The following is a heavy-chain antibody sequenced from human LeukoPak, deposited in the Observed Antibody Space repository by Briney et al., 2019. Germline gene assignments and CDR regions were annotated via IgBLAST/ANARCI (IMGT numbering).Heavy chain of an antibody. Sequence: ASVKVSCKASGGTFSSYAISWVRQAPGQGLEWMGGIIPIFGTANYAQKFQGRVTITTDESTSTAYMELSSRRSEDTAVYYCARLKLERENSGFDPWGQGTLVTVSS. CDR1: GGTFSSYA. V-gene: IGHV1-69*05. CDR2: IIPIFGTA. CDR3: ARLKLERENSGFDP. J-gene: IGHJ5*02. D-gene: IGHD1-1*01.